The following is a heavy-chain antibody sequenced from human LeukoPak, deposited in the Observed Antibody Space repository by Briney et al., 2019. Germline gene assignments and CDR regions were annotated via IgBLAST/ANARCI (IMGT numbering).Heavy chain of an antibody. CDR1: GFIFSSYG. CDR2: IWYDGSNK. V-gene: IGHV3-33*01. D-gene: IGHD6-19*01. Sequence: PGGSLRLSCAASGFIFSSYGMHWVRQAPGKGLEWVAVIWYDGSNKYYADSVKGRFTISRDNSKNTLYLQMNSLRAEDTAVYYCAREDGAVAARGFDYWGQGTLVTVSS. CDR3: AREDGAVAARGFDY. J-gene: IGHJ4*02.